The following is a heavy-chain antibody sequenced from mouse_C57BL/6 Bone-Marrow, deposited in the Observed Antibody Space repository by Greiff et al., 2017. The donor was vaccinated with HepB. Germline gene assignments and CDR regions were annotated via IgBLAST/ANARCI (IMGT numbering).Heavy chain of an antibody. V-gene: IGHV1-55*01. D-gene: IGHD2-4*01. Sequence: QVQLQQPGAELVKPGASVKMSCKASGYTFTSYWITWVKQRPGQGLEWIGDIYPGSGSTNYNEKFKSKATLTVDTSSSTAYMQLSSLTSEDSAVYYCARSLSTMITTSPYYAMDYWGQGTSVTVSS. CDR3: ARSLSTMITTSPYYAMDY. J-gene: IGHJ4*01. CDR1: GYTFTSYW. CDR2: IYPGSGST.